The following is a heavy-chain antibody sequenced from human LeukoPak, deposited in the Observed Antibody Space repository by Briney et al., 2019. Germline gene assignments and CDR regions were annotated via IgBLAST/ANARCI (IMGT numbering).Heavy chain of an antibody. J-gene: IGHJ3*02. CDR1: GYTSTNYG. CDR2: ISGYNGNT. V-gene: IGHV1-18*01. CDR3: ATGLRRDDAFDI. Sequence: ASVRVSCKASGYTSTNYGISWVRQAPGQRLEWMGWISGYNGNTNYAQKFQDRLTMTTDTSTSTAYMELSRLRSDDTAVYYCATGLRRDDAFDIWGQGTMVTVSS.